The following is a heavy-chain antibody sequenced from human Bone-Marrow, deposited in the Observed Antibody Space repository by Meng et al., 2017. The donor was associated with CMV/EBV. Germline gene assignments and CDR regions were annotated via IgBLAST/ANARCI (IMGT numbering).Heavy chain of an antibody. V-gene: IGHV1-2*02. CDR1: GYTFTGYF. Sequence: ASVKVSCKASGYTFTGYFIHWVRQAPGQGLEWMGWINPNSGATTYAQKFQGRVTMTRDTSISTAYMELSRLRSDDTAVYYCARSYRKDDAFDIWGQGTMVTVSS. CDR2: INPNSGAT. J-gene: IGHJ3*02. D-gene: IGHD1-14*01. CDR3: ARSYRKDDAFDI.